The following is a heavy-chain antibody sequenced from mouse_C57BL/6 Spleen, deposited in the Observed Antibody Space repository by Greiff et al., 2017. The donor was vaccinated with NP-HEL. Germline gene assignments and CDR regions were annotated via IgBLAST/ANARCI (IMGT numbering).Heavy chain of an antibody. CDR3: ARGGGYDFYYAMDY. Sequence: EVKLMESGGGLVKPGGSLKLSCAASGFTFSDYGMHWVRQAPEKGLEWVAYISSGSSTIYYADTVKGRFTISRDNAKNTLFLQMTSLRSEDTAMYYCARGGGYDFYYAMDYWGQGTSVTVSS. CDR2: ISSGSSTI. V-gene: IGHV5-17*01. J-gene: IGHJ4*01. D-gene: IGHD2-2*01. CDR1: GFTFSDYG.